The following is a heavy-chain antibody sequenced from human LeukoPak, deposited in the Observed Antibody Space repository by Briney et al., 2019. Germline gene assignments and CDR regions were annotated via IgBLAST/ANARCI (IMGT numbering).Heavy chain of an antibody. J-gene: IGHJ3*02. D-gene: IGHD3-9*01. CDR3: ARNRTTRYYGAFDI. V-gene: IGHV4-39*07. Sequence: SETLSLTCTVSGGSISSSSYYWGWIRQPPGKGLEWIGSIYYSGSTYYNPSLKSRVTISVDTSKNQFSLKLSSVTAADTAVYYCARNRTTRYYGAFDIWGQGTMVTVSS. CDR1: GGSISSSSYY. CDR2: IYYSGST.